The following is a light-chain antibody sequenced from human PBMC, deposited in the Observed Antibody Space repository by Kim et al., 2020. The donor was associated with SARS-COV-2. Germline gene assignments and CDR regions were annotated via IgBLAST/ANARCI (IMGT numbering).Light chain of an antibody. J-gene: IGLJ2*01. V-gene: IGLV3-19*01. CDR1: SLRSYY. Sequence: SSELTQDPAVSVALGQTVRITCQGDSLRSYYATWYQQRPRQAPVLVIYGRNNRPSGIPDRFSGSSSGNTASLTISGAQAEDEADFYCQSRDSGGNVLFGGGTSLALL. CDR2: GRN. CDR3: QSRDSGGNVL.